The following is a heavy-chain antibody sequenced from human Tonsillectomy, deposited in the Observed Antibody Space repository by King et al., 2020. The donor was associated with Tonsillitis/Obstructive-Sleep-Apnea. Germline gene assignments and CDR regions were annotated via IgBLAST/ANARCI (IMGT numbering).Heavy chain of an antibody. D-gene: IGHD2-2*01. CDR3: AKVACSSTSCYXWEQLVGFDY. CDR1: GFTFSSYA. CDR2: ISGSGGST. J-gene: IGHJ4*02. Sequence: VQLVEXGGGXVQPGXSLRLSCAASGFTFSSYAMSWVRQAPGKGLEWVSAISGSGGSTYYADSVKGRFTISRDNSKNTLNLQMNSLRAEDTAVYYCAKVACSSTSCYXWEQLVGFDYWGQGTLVTVSS. V-gene: IGHV3-23*04.